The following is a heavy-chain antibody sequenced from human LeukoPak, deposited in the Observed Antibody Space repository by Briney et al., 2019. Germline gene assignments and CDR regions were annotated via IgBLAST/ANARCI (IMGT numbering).Heavy chain of an antibody. CDR1: GFTFSSYA. J-gene: IGHJ4*02. D-gene: IGHD3-9*01. V-gene: IGHV3-23*01. Sequence: GGSLRLSYAASGFTFSSYAMSWVRQAPGKGLEWVSAISGSGGSTYYADSVKGRFTISRDNSKNTLYLQMNSLRAEDTAVYYCAKGVRYLDWWILDYWGQGTLVPVSS. CDR3: AKGVRYLDWWILDY. CDR2: ISGSGGST.